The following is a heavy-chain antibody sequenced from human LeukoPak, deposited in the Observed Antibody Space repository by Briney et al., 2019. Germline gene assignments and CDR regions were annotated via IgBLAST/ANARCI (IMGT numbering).Heavy chain of an antibody. CDR3: ARDRGYCGGDCTRVGFDY. J-gene: IGHJ4*02. Sequence: ASVKVSCKASGYTFTGYYMHWVRQAPGQGLEWMGWINPNSGGTNYAQKFQGRVTMTRDTSISTAYMELSRLRPDDTAVYYCARDRGYCGGDCTRVGFDYWGQGTLVTVSS. CDR2: INPNSGGT. D-gene: IGHD2-21*02. CDR1: GYTFTGYY. V-gene: IGHV1-2*02.